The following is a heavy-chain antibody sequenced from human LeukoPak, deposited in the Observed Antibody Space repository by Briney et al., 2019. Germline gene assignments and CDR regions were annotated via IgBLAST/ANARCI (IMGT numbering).Heavy chain of an antibody. J-gene: IGHJ4*02. CDR1: GFTFSNYA. D-gene: IGHD5-12*01. CDR3: AKDFSGYDLSAGY. V-gene: IGHV3-23*01. CDR2: ISASGRST. Sequence: TGGSLRLSCAVSGFTFSNYALSWVRQAPGKGLEWVSVISASGRSTYYADSLKGRFTISRDNSKNTLYLQINSLRAEDTAVYYCAKDFSGYDLSAGYWGQGTLVTVSS.